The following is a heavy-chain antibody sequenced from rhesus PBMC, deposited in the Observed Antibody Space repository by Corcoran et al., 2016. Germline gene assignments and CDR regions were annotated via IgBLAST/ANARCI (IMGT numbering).Heavy chain of an antibody. CDR2: IKNKANSYTT. D-gene: IGHD6-43*01. CDR3: PRGGIAAANDY. J-gene: IGHJ4*01. CDR1: GFTFSNYY. Sequence: EVKRVESGGGLVQPGGSLRLSCAASGFTFSNYYMHWVRQDQGKGLEWVGLIKNKANSYTTDCAAAVKGSFTISRDDSKNTLYLQMSSLKTEATALYYCPRGGIAAANDYWGQGVLVTVSS. V-gene: IGHV3-13*01.